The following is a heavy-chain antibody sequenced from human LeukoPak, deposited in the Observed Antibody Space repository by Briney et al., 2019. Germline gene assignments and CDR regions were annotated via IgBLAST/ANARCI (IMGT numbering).Heavy chain of an antibody. D-gene: IGHD2-21*01. CDR2: INYSGNS. J-gene: IGHJ4*02. CDR1: GDSISADH. CDR3: ARLDCISDTCYNY. Sequence: SETLSLTCIVSGDSISADHWSWIRQSPGKGLEWIGYINYSGNSEYNPSLKSRVTISVDRSKNQVSLKMRSVTAADTAVYYCARLDCISDTCYNYWALGALVTVSS. V-gene: IGHV4-59*08.